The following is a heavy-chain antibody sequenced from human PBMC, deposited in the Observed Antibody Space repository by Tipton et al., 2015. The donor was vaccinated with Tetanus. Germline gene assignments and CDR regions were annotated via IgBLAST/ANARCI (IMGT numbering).Heavy chain of an antibody. Sequence: TLSLTCTVSGGSINSGGYYWSWLRQHPGKGLEWIGYIYYTGNTYYNPSLKSRVTISVDTSNNQFTLRLISVTAAVTAVYYCARRSYCSSSRCFDAFDVWGQGTMVAVSS. CDR1: GGSINSGGYY. D-gene: IGHD2-2*01. CDR2: IYYTGNT. J-gene: IGHJ3*01. CDR3: ARRSYCSSSRCFDAFDV. V-gene: IGHV4-31*03.